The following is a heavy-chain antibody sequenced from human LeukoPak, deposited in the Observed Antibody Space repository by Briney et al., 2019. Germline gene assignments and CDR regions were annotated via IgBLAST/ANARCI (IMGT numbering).Heavy chain of an antibody. CDR3: ARLDSVRITMVRGVAPH. CDR2: INPNSGGT. J-gene: IGHJ4*02. V-gene: IGHV1-2*02. CDR1: GYTFTGYY. Sequence: ASVKVSCKASGYTFTGYYMHWVRQAPGQGLEWMGWINPNSGGTNYAQKFQGRVTMTRGTSISTAYMELSRLRSDDTAVYYCARLDSVRITMVRGVAPHWGQGTLVTVSS. D-gene: IGHD3-10*01.